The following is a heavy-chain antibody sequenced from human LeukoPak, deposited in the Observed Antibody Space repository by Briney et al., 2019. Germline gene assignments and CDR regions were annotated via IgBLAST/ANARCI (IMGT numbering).Heavy chain of an antibody. J-gene: IGHJ2*01. Sequence: GGSLRLSCAASGFTSSDYWMHWVRQVPGKGLVWVARILNDGSATTYADFVKGRFTISRDNAKNTLYLQMNSLRVEDTAVYYCAREADGAHNWYLDLWGRGTLVPVSS. CDR1: GFTSSDYW. CDR3: AREADGAHNWYLDL. V-gene: IGHV3-74*01. D-gene: IGHD4/OR15-4a*01. CDR2: ILNDGSAT.